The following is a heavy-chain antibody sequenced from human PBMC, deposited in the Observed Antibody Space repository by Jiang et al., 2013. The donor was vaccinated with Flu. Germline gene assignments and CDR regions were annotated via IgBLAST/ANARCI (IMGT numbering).Heavy chain of an antibody. CDR3: ARDGAFDSGTYFQSY. CDR1: GFTFNNYG. Sequence: QLVESGGGVVQPGRSLRLSCVASGFTFNNYGMHWVRQAPGRGLEWVAIIWYNGSNKFYADSVKGRFTVSRDNSKNTLYLQMNSLRVGDTAVYYCARDGAFDSGTYFQSYWGQGTLVTVSS. D-gene: IGHD3-10*01. CDR2: IWYNGSNK. J-gene: IGHJ4*02. V-gene: IGHV3-33*01.